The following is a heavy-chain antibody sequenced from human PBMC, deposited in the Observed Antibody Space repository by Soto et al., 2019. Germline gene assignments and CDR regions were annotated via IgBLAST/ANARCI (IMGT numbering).Heavy chain of an antibody. CDR2: VSSSSKTI. Sequence: EVQLVESGGDLVQPGGSLRLSCAASGFTFSSYSMNWVRQAPGKGLEWISYVSSSSKTIYYADSVKGRFTISRDNAKNSRFLQMNSLRYEDAAVYYCARHPAPELEGVNYCYAVDVWGLGTPVSVSS. J-gene: IGHJ6*02. CDR1: GFTFSSYS. V-gene: IGHV3-48*02. CDR3: ARHPAPELEGVNYCYAVDV. D-gene: IGHD1-7*01.